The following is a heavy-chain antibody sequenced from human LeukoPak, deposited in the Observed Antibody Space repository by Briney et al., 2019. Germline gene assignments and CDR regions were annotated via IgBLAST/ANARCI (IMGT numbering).Heavy chain of an antibody. CDR1: GYTFTGYY. D-gene: IGHD2-21*02. V-gene: IGHV1-46*01. CDR2: INPSGGST. Sequence: ASVKVSCKASGYTFTGYYMHWVRQAPGQGLEWMGIINPSGGSTSYAQKFQGRVTMTRDTSTSTVYMELSSLRSEDTAVYYCARGCGGDCYSVDFDYWGQGTLVTVSS. CDR3: ARGCGGDCYSVDFDY. J-gene: IGHJ4*02.